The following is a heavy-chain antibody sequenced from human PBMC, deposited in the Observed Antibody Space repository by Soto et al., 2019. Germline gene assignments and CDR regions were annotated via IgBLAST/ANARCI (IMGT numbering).Heavy chain of an antibody. V-gene: IGHV4-30-2*01. J-gene: IGHJ5*02. CDR1: GGSITIGGYC. Sequence: SETLSLTCSVSGGSITIGGYCWSWIRQPPGQGLEWIGYICHSGNTYYNPSLKSRVTTSLDRSKNQFSLNLSSVTAADTAVYYCARVWFGESSWFDPWGQGTLVTVSS. CDR3: ARVWFGESSWFDP. CDR2: ICHSGNT. D-gene: IGHD3-10*01.